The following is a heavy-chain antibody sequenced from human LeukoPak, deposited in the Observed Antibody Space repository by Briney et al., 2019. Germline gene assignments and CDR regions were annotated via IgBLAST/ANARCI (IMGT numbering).Heavy chain of an antibody. Sequence: QPGGSLRLSCAASGFTFSTYSMNWVRQAPGKGLEWVSYISSSSGTIYYADSVKGRFTISRDNAKNSLYLQMNSLRDEDTAVYYCARDVKKKLGSETFDYWGQGTLVTVSS. CDR2: ISSSSGTI. J-gene: IGHJ4*02. D-gene: IGHD7-27*01. V-gene: IGHV3-48*02. CDR1: GFTFSTYS. CDR3: ARDVKKKLGSETFDY.